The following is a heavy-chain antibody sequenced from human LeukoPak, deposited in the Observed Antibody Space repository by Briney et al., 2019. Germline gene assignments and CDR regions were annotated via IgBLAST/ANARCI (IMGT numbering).Heavy chain of an antibody. J-gene: IGHJ3*02. V-gene: IGHV1-2*06. CDR2: INPNSGGT. CDR3: AREISGAFEI. Sequence: ASVKVSCKASGYTFTGYYMHWVLQAPGQGLEWMGRINPNSGGTNYAQKFQGRVTMTRDTSISTDYIEMNRLTSDDTAVYYCAREISGAFEIWGQGTMVTVSS. CDR1: GYTFTGYY.